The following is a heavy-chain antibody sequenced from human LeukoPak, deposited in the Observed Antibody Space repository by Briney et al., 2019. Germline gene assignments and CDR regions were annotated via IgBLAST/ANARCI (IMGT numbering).Heavy chain of an antibody. V-gene: IGHV4-61*02. D-gene: IGHD2-2*02. J-gene: IGHJ4*02. CDR1: GGSISSGSYY. CDR3: ARDPRRYCSSTSCYSVGDY. Sequence: PSETLSLTCTVSGGSISSGSYYWSWIRQPAGKGLEWIGRIYTSGSTNYNPSLKSRVTISVDTSKNQFSLKLSSVTAADTAVYYCARDPRRYCSSTSCYSVGDYWGQGTLVTVSS. CDR2: IYTSGST.